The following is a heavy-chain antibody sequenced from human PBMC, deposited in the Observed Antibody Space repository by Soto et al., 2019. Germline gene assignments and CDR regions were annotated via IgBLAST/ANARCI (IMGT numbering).Heavy chain of an antibody. J-gene: IGHJ3*01. D-gene: IGHD2-15*01. CDR1: GYTFTTYA. CDR3: ARDDCSGGSCYPPTGASDF. CDR2: INAVNGHT. Sequence: GASVKVSCKASGYTFTTYAMHWVRQAPGQRLEWMGWINAVNGHTKYSQKFQGRVTIAGDTSASTAYMELSSLRSEDTAVYYCARDDCSGGSCYPPTGASDFWGQGIMVTVSS. V-gene: IGHV1-3*01.